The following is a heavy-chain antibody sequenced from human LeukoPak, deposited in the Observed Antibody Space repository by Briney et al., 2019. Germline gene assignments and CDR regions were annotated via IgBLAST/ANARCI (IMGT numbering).Heavy chain of an antibody. CDR1: GFTFSSYG. CDR2: IWYDGSNK. D-gene: IGHD3-3*01. CDR3: ARESRGGYYYGMDV. V-gene: IGHV3-33*08. Sequence: PGGSLRLSCAASGFTFSSYGMHWVRQAPGKGLEWVAVIWYDGSNKYYVDSVKGRFTISRDNSKNALYLQMNSLRAEDTAVYYCARESRGGYYYGMDVWGQGTTVTVSS. J-gene: IGHJ6*02.